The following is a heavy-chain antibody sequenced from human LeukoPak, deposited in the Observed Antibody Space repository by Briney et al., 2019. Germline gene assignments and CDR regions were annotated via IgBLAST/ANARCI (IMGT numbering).Heavy chain of an antibody. J-gene: IGHJ4*02. CDR2: ISTSGSSI. CDR3: AREGGGSLDY. CDR1: GFTFSDYY. D-gene: IGHD1-26*01. V-gene: IGHV3-11*01. Sequence: GGSLRLSCAASGFTFSDYYMNWVRQAPGKGLEWLSYISTSGSSIYYADSVKGRFTISRDNAKKSLYLQMNSLTAEDTAVYFCAREGGGSLDYWGQGILVSVSS.